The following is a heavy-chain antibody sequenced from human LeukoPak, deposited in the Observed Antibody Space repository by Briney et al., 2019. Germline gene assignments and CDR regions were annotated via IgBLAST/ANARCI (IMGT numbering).Heavy chain of an antibody. J-gene: IGHJ4*02. Sequence: GGSLRLSCAASGFTFSGSAMHWVRQASGKGLEWVGRIRSKAKSYATAYAASVKGRFTISRDDSKNTAYLQMNSLKTEDTAVYYCTQARGGYCSSTSCYAPFDYWGQGTLVTVSS. CDR3: TQARGGYCSSTSCYAPFDY. V-gene: IGHV3-73*01. D-gene: IGHD2-2*01. CDR2: IRSKAKSYAT. CDR1: GFTFSGSA.